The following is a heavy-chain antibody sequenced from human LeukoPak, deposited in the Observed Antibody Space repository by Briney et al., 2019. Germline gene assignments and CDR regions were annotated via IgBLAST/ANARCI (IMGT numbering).Heavy chain of an antibody. CDR1: GYTFTTYY. V-gene: IGHV1-2*02. CDR3: STEDKYCTTTTCADY. J-gene: IGHJ4*02. Sequence: GASVKVSCKASGYTFTTYYVHWVRQAPGQGLEWMGYMRPTSGDSNFAQKFRDRVTMTRDTSISTAYLELSRLTSDDTAVYYCSTEDKYCTTTTCADYWGQGTLVTVSS. D-gene: IGHD2-2*01. CDR2: MRPTSGDS.